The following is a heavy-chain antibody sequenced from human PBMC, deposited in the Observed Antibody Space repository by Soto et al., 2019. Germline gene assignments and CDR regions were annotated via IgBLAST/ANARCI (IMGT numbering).Heavy chain of an antibody. J-gene: IGHJ4*02. Sequence: SGPTLVNPTQTLTLTCTFSGFSLSTSGMRVSWIRQPPGKALEWLARIDWDDDKFYSTSLKTRLTISKDTSKNQVVLTMTNMDPVDTATYYCAHRPDDSGYFDYWGQGALVTVSS. CDR3: AHRPDDSGYFDY. CDR2: IDWDDDK. CDR1: GFSLSTSGMR. V-gene: IGHV2-70*04. D-gene: IGHD3-22*01.